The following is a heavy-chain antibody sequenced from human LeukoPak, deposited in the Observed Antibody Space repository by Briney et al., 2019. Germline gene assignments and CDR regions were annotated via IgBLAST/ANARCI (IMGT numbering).Heavy chain of an antibody. Sequence: ASVKVSCKASGGTFSSYAISWVRQAPGQGLEWMGGIIPIFGTANYAQKFQGRVTITADKSTSTAYMELSSLKSEDAAVYYCARDSSDAFDIWGQGTMVTVSS. CDR1: GGTFSSYA. CDR2: IIPIFGTA. CDR3: ARDSSDAFDI. D-gene: IGHD6-13*01. J-gene: IGHJ3*02. V-gene: IGHV1-69*06.